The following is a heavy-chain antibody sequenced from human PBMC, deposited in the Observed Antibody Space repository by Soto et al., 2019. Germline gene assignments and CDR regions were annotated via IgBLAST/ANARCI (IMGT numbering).Heavy chain of an antibody. Sequence: QVQLVQSGAEVKKPGASVKVSCKASGYTFTSYDINWVRQATGQGLEWMGWMNPNSGNTGYAQKFKSRVTMSRNPSISTAYMERSSIRSEDTAVYYCSRTHYGDNVDYWGQGTLVTVSS. CDR1: GYTFTSYD. CDR2: MNPNSGNT. D-gene: IGHD4-17*01. J-gene: IGHJ4*02. V-gene: IGHV1-8*01. CDR3: SRTHYGDNVDY.